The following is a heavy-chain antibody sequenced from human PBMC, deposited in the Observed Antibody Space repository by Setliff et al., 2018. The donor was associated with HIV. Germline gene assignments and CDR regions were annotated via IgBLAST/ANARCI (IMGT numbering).Heavy chain of an antibody. CDR3: ASSVGSGYPSEFDY. Sequence: KVSCKASGGTFSSYAISWVRQAPGQGLEWMGGIIPIFGTANYAQKFQGRVTITTDESTSTAYMELRSLRSDDTAVYYCASSVGSGYPSEFDYWGRGTLVTVSS. V-gene: IGHV1-69*05. D-gene: IGHD3-22*01. J-gene: IGHJ4*02. CDR1: GGTFSSYA. CDR2: IIPIFGTA.